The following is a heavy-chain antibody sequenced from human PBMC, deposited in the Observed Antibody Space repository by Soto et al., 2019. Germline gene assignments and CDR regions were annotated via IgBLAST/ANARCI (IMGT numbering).Heavy chain of an antibody. CDR2: ISAYNGNT. J-gene: IGHJ6*02. CDR3: AREEYCSGTSCPHYYYYYGMDV. V-gene: IGHV1-18*04. CDR1: GYTFTSYG. D-gene: IGHD2-2*01. Sequence: QVQLVQSGTEVKKPGASVKVSCKASGYTFTSYGINWVRQAPGQGLEWMGWISAYNGNTNYAQKLLGRVTMTTDTSTSTAYMELRSLRSDDTAVYSCAREEYCSGTSCPHYYYYYGMDVWGQGTTVTVSS.